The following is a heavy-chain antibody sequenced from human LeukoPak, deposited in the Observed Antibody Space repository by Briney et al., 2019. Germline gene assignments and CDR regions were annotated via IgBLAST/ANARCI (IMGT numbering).Heavy chain of an antibody. CDR1: GYTLTELS. J-gene: IGHJ3*02. V-gene: IGHV1-24*01. CDR3: ATGLRYSGRRHAFDI. D-gene: IGHD5-12*01. Sequence: GAPVKVSCKVSGYTLTELSMHWVRQAPGKGLEWMGGFDPEDGETIYAQKFQGRVTMTEDTSTDTAYMELSSLRSEDTAVYYCATGLRYSGRRHAFDIWGQGTMVTVSS. CDR2: FDPEDGET.